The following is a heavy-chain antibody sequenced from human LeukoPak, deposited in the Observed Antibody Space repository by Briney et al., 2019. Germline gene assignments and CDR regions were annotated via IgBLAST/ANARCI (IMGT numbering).Heavy chain of an antibody. D-gene: IGHD7-27*01. J-gene: IGHJ4*02. CDR1: GFTFSTYT. V-gene: IGHV3-23*01. CDR2: IGSSGGGI. CDR3: AIDPNWGTHS. Sequence: GGSLRLSCAASGFTFSTYTMYWVRHPPGKRLEWVSIIGSSGGGIHYADSVKGRFTISRDNSKNALYLQMNSLRVEDTAVYYCAIDPNWGTHSWGQGVLVTVSS.